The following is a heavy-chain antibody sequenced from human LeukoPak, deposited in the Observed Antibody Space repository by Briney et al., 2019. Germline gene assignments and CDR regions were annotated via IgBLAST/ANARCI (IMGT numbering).Heavy chain of an antibody. J-gene: IGHJ4*02. Sequence: GASVMVSCKASGGTFSSYAISWVRQAPGQGLEWMGGIIPIFGTANYAQKFQGRVTITADKSTSTAYMELSSLRSEDTAVYYCARGPYYYGSGSYYWNYFDYWGQGTLVTVSS. CDR3: ARGPYYYGSGSYYWNYFDY. CDR1: GGTFSSYA. D-gene: IGHD3-10*01. V-gene: IGHV1-69*06. CDR2: IIPIFGTA.